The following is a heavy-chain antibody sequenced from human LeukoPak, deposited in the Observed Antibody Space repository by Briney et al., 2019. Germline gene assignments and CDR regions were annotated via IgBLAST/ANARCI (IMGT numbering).Heavy chain of an antibody. CDR1: GGSFSGYY. CDR3: ARGGGFRQLVEYMDV. Sequence: SETLSLTCAVYGGSFSGYYWSWVRQPPGKGLEWIGEINHSGSTNYNPSLKSRVTISVDTSKNQFSLKPSSVTAADTAVYYCARGGGFRQLVEYMDVWGKGTTVTVSS. J-gene: IGHJ6*03. CDR2: INHSGST. D-gene: IGHD6-6*01. V-gene: IGHV4-34*01.